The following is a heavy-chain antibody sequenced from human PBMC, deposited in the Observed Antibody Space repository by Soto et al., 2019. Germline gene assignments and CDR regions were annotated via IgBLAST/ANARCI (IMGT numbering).Heavy chain of an antibody. Sequence: VASVKVSCKASGYTFTSYDINWVRQATGQGLEWMGWMNPNSGNTGYAQKFQGRVTMTRNTSMSTVHMEVSSLRSDDTAVYYCAISVADLPYYYYYGMDVWGQGTTVTVSS. J-gene: IGHJ6*02. CDR3: AISVADLPYYYYYGMDV. V-gene: IGHV1-8*01. D-gene: IGHD6-19*01. CDR2: MNPNSGNT. CDR1: GYTFTSYD.